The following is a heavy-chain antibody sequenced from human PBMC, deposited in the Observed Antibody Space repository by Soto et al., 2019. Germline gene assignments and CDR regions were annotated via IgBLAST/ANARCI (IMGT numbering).Heavy chain of an antibody. V-gene: IGHV3-23*01. Sequence: EVQLLESGGGLVQPGGSLRLSCAASGFTFSSYAMSWVRQAPGKGLEWVSAISGSGGSTYYADSVKGRFTISRDNSKNTLYLQMNSLRAEDTAVYYCAKGGEWAARGLYPKPFDPWGQGTLVSVSS. J-gene: IGHJ5*02. CDR2: ISGSGGST. D-gene: IGHD6-6*01. CDR3: AKGGEWAARGLYPKPFDP. CDR1: GFTFSSYA.